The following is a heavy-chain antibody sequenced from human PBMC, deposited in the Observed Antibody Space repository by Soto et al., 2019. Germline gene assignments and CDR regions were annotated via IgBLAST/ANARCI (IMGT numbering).Heavy chain of an antibody. D-gene: IGHD6-13*01. CDR3: AKDAIMVSSSFNYFDF. V-gene: IGHV3-23*01. CDR1: GFTFNNYA. J-gene: IGHJ4*02. CDR2: ISGRTGRP. Sequence: GGSLRLSCATSGFTFNNYAMTWVRRAPGKGLEWVSSISGRTGRPFYADSVKGRFTVSRDNSKKMLYLQMDSLRAEDTAVYYCAKDAIMVSSSFNYFDFWGQGTLVTVSS.